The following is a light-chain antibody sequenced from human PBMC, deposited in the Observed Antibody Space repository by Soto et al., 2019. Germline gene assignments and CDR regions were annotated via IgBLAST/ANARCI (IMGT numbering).Light chain of an antibody. V-gene: IGKV3-15*01. CDR3: QQYDKWPPLT. Sequence: EIVMTQSPGTLSVSPGERATLSCRASQSVSSCLAWYQQKPGQAPRLLIYGASTRATGIPDRFSGSGSGTEFTLTISSLQSEDFAVYYCQQYDKWPPLTFGGGTKVEIK. CDR2: GAS. J-gene: IGKJ4*01. CDR1: QSVSSC.